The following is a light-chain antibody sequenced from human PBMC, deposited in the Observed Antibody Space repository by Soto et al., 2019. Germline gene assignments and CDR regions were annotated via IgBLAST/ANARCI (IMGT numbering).Light chain of an antibody. V-gene: IGKV3-11*01. Sequence: DIALAPSQPIRNCFARESTTAFFMASQSHSIHLAWYQQKAGQAPRLLMYDASKRATGIPARFSGSGSGTDFTLTISSIEPEDFAVYYCQQRSYWPITFGQGTRLEI. CDR3: QQRSYWPIT. CDR1: QSHSIH. J-gene: IGKJ5*01. CDR2: DAS.